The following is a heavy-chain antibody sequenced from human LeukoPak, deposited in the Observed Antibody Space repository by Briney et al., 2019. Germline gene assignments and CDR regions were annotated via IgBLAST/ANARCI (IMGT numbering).Heavy chain of an antibody. V-gene: IGHV3-21*04. J-gene: IGHJ4*02. Sequence: PGGSLRLSCAASGFDFESYTMTWVRQAPDKGLEWVSLISATSSDINYAESVRGRFTITRDNAKNSLFLQMDSLRVEDTAIYYCAKGLFSAFDKYLDSWGQGTLVTVSS. CDR3: AKGLFSAFDKYLDS. D-gene: IGHD5-12*01. CDR1: GFDFESYT. CDR2: ISATSSDI.